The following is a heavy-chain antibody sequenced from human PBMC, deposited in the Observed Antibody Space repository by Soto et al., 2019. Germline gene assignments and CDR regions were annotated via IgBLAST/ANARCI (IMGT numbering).Heavy chain of an antibody. D-gene: IGHD3-22*01. CDR1: GGTFSSYT. Sequence: QVQLVQSGAEVKKPGSSVKVSYKASGGTFSSYTISWVRQAPGQGLEWMGRIIPILGIANYAQKFQGRVTITADKSTSTAYMELSSLRSEDTAVYYCARVDRNYYDSSGYPAWGQGTLVTVSS. CDR3: ARVDRNYYDSSGYPA. CDR2: IIPILGIA. J-gene: IGHJ4*02. V-gene: IGHV1-69*02.